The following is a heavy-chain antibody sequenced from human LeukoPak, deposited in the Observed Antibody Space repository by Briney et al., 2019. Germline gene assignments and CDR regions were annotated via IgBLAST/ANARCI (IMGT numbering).Heavy chain of an antibody. D-gene: IGHD2-15*01. Sequence: PSETLSLTCAVYGGSFSCYYWSWIRQPPGKGLEWIGEINHSGSTNYNPSLKSRVTISVDTSKNHFSLRLSSVTAADTAVYYCARGTVGYCSGGSCQGWFDPWGQGTLVTVSS. V-gene: IGHV4-34*01. J-gene: IGHJ5*02. CDR2: INHSGST. CDR3: ARGTVGYCSGGSCQGWFDP. CDR1: GGSFSCYY.